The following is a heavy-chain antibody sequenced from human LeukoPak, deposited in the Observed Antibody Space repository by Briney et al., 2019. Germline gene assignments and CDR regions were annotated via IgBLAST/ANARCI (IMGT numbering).Heavy chain of an antibody. V-gene: IGHV3-23*01. CDR3: AKMYIIVGATTWFDP. CDR1: GFTFSSYA. D-gene: IGHD1-26*01. Sequence: GGSLRLSCAASGFTFSSYAMSWVRQAPGKGLEWVSAISGSGGSTYYADSVKGRFTISRDNSKNTPYLQMNSLRAEDTAVYYCAKMYIIVGATTWFDPWGQGTLVTVSS. J-gene: IGHJ5*02. CDR2: ISGSGGST.